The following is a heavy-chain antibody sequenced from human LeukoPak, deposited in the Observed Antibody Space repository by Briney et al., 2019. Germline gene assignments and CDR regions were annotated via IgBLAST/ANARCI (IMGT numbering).Heavy chain of an antibody. D-gene: IGHD2-2*01. Sequence: SETLSLTCTVSGGSISSSSYYWGWIRQPPGKGLEWIGSIYYSGSTYYNPSLKSRVTISVDTSKNQFSLKLSSVTAADTAVYYCARQEGGLGYCSSTSCYAFAYWGQGTLVTVSS. J-gene: IGHJ4*02. CDR1: GGSISSSSYY. CDR3: ARQEGGLGYCSSTSCYAFAY. V-gene: IGHV4-39*01. CDR2: IYYSGST.